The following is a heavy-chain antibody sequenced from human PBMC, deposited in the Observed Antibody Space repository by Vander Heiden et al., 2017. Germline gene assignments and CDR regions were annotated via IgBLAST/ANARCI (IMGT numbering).Heavy chain of an antibody. CDR2: ISGSGGST. D-gene: IGHD3-3*01. Sequence: EVQLLESGGGLVQPGGSLRLSCAASGFTFSSYAMSWVRQAPGKGLEWVSAISGSGGSTYYADSVKGRFTISRDNSKNTLYLQMNSLRAEDTAVYYCATCFGQSVLRFLEWLLYYFDYWGQGTLVTVSS. J-gene: IGHJ4*02. CDR3: ATCFGQSVLRFLEWLLYYFDY. CDR1: GFTFSSYA. V-gene: IGHV3-23*01.